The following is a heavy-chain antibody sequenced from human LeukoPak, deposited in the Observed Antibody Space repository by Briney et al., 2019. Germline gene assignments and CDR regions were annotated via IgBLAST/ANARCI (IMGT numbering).Heavy chain of an antibody. Sequence: SETLSLTCTVSGGSISSYYWSWIRQPPGKGLEWIGYIYYSGSTNYNPSLKSRVTISVDTSKNRFSLKLNSVTAADTAVYYCARDGSGNDAFDIWGQGTMVTVSS. J-gene: IGHJ3*02. CDR2: IYYSGST. V-gene: IGHV4-59*12. D-gene: IGHD1-14*01. CDR1: GGSISSYY. CDR3: ARDGSGNDAFDI.